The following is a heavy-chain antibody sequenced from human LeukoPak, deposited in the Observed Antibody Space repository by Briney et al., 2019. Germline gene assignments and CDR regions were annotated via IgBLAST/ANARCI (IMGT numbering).Heavy chain of an antibody. D-gene: IGHD6-6*01. J-gene: IGHJ4*02. CDR2: IKQDGSEK. CDR3: ASVVRRYSSSSSYFDY. V-gene: IGHV3-7*01. Sequence: GRSLSPACAASGFTFSSYWISWVSQAPRKGLEWVANIKQDGSEKYYVDSVKGRFTISRDNAKNSLYLQMNSLRAEDTAVYYCASVVRRYSSSSSYFDYWGQGTLVTVSS. CDR1: GFTFSSYW.